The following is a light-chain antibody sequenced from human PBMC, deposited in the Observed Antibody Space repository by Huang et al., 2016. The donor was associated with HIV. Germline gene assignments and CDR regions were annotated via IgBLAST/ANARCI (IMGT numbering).Light chain of an antibody. CDR3: QQYDNGPIA. Sequence: EIVMTQSPATLSVSPGERATLSCRASQSVSSNLAWYRQKHGQAPRLLLYGASTRVTGVPARFSGRGSGTEFTLTISSLQSEDFAVYYCQQYDNGPIAFGQGTRLEI. J-gene: IGKJ5*01. V-gene: IGKV3-15*01. CDR2: GAS. CDR1: QSVSSN.